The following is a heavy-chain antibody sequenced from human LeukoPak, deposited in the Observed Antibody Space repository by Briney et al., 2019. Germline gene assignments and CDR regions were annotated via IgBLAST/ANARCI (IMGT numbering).Heavy chain of an antibody. CDR1: GGSISSYY. V-gene: IGHV4-4*07. CDR2: IYASGST. CDR3: ARYPKVAACFDC. D-gene: IGHD2-15*01. J-gene: IGHJ4*02. Sequence: PSGTLSLTCTVSGGSISSYYWAWIRQPAGKGLEWIGRIYASGSTDYYSSLKSRVSMSVDTSKNQFSLKLSSVTAADTAVYYCARYPKVAACFDCWGQGTLVTVCS.